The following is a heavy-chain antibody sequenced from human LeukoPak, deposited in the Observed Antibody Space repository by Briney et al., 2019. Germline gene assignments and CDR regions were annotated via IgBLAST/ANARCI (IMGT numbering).Heavy chain of an antibody. CDR2: IYYSGST. D-gene: IGHD3-22*01. V-gene: IGHV4-59*01. J-gene: IGHJ4*02. CDR3: AAEYRGYYDSSGSFDY. CDR1: GCSISSYY. Sequence: PSETLSLTCTVSGCSISSYYWSWIRQPPGKGLEWIGYIYYSGSTNYNPSLKSRVTISVDTSKNQFSLKLSSVTAADTAVYYCAAEYRGYYDSSGSFDYWGQGTLVTVSS.